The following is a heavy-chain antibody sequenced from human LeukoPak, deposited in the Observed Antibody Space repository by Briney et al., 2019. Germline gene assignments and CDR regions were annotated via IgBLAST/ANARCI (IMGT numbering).Heavy chain of an antibody. V-gene: IGHV4-39*01. D-gene: IGHD3-22*01. CDR2: IYYSGST. CDR3: AKAGVRYFDSSGLYAFDF. J-gene: IGHJ3*01. CDR1: GGSISSTSYY. Sequence: SETLSLTCAVSGGSISSTSYYWAWIRQPPGTGLEWIGTIYYSGSTHHNPSLKSRVTLSVDTSRNQFSLRLSSVDAADTAVYYCAKAGVRYFDSSGLYAFDFWGQGTTVTVSS.